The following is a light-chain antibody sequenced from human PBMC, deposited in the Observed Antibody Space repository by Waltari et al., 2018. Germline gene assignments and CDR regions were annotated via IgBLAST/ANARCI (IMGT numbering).Light chain of an antibody. V-gene: IGLV1-44*01. CDR3: AVWDDSLNGCV. Sequence: QSVLTQPPSASGTPGQRVPIPCSGGSSNIGSNTVNWYQQLPGTAPQLLIFSHNQRPSGVPDRFSGSQSGTSASLSISGLQSEDEADYYCAVWDDSLNGCVFGTGTKVTVL. J-gene: IGLJ1*01. CDR1: SSNIGSNT. CDR2: SHN.